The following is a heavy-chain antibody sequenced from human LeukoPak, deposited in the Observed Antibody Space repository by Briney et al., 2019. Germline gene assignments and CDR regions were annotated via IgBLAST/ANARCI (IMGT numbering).Heavy chain of an antibody. CDR1: GGSFSGYY. J-gene: IGHJ6*03. D-gene: IGHD3-22*01. Sequence: SETLSLTCAVYGGSFSGYYWSWIRQPPGKGLEWIGEINHSGSTNYNPSLKSRVTISVDTSKNQFSLKLSSVTAADTAVYYCARRADSSGYHYAPMDVWGKGTTVTVSS. V-gene: IGHV4-34*01. CDR3: ARRADSSGYHYAPMDV. CDR2: INHSGST.